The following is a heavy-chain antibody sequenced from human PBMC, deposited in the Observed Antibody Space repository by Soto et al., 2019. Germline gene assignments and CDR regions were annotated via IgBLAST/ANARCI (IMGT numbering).Heavy chain of an antibody. J-gene: IGHJ4*02. D-gene: IGHD4-17*01. CDR3: ARKATVTTCFDY. CDR2: IYYSGST. CDR1: GGSISSGGYY. Sequence: TLSLTCTVSGGSISSGGYYWSWIRQHPGKGLEWIGYIYYSGSTYYNPSLKSRVTISVDTSKNQFSLKLSSVTAADTAVYYCARKATVTTCFDYWGQGTLVTVSS. V-gene: IGHV4-31*03.